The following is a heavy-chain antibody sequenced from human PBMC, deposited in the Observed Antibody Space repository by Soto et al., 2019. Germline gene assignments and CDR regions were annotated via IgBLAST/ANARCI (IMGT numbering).Heavy chain of an antibody. Sequence: EVQVSESGGGLVQPGGSLRLSCATSGFTFSNYPMNWVRQAAGKGLEWVSGISAGGDRIYYADSVKGRFTIFRDNSKNSVSLRMNSLRVEDTAVYYCARRVWGQGTLVTVSS. J-gene: IGHJ4*02. V-gene: IGHV3-23*01. CDR3: ARRV. CDR2: ISAGGDRI. CDR1: GFTFSNYP.